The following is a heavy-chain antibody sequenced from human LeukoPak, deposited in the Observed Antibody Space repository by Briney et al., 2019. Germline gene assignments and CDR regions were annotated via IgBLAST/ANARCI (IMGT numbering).Heavy chain of an antibody. V-gene: IGHV4-59*01. CDR1: GGSISTYY. D-gene: IGHD5-18*01. CDR2: INYSGST. Sequence: PSETLSLTCTVSGGSISTYYWSWIRQSPGKGLEWIGYINYSGSTIYNPSLQSRVTISVDTSKNQFSLKLSSVTAAETAVYHCARGGRYRYGYNEYHSYMDIWGKGTTVTVSS. CDR3: ARGGRYRYGYNEYHSYMDI. J-gene: IGHJ6*03.